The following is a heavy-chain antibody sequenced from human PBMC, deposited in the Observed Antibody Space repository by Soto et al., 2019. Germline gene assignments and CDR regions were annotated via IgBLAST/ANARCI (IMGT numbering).Heavy chain of an antibody. Sequence: ASVKVSCKASGYTFTSYGINWVRQAPGQGLEWMGWISAYNGNTNYAQRLQGRVTMTTDTSTSTAYMELRSLRSDDPAVYYCARGRVGYDSSGYYNPYNGFAPWGQGTLVTVSS. CDR2: ISAYNGNT. CDR3: ARGRVGYDSSGYYNPYNGFAP. J-gene: IGHJ5*02. V-gene: IGHV1-18*01. CDR1: GYTFTSYG. D-gene: IGHD3-22*01.